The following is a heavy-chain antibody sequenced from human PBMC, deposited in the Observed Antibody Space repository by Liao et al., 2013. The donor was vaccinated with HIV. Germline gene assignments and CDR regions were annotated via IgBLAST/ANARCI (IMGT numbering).Heavy chain of an antibody. CDR2: IYTGMSTTGTT. CDR3: ARVGGNSDYYYYYMDV. CDR1: GGSFSGYY. Sequence: QVQLQQWGAGLLKPSETLSLTCAVYGGSFSGYYWSWIRQPAGTGLEWIGHIYTGMSTTGTTNYNPSLKSRVSISADTSSNHVSLKLTSVTAADTAVYYCARVGGNSDYYYYYMDVWGKGTTVTVSS. V-gene: IGHV4-59*10. D-gene: IGHD4-23*01. J-gene: IGHJ6*03.